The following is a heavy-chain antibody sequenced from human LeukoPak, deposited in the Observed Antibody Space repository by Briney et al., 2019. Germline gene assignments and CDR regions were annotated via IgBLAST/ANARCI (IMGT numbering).Heavy chain of an antibody. CDR1: GFTFSDYY. D-gene: IGHD6-13*01. CDR2: ISSSGSTI. J-gene: IGHJ6*03. Sequence: GGSLRLSCAASGFTFSDYYMSWIRQAPGKGLEWVSYISSSGSTIYYADSVKGRFTISRDNAKNSLYLQMNSLRAEDTAVYYCARLIAAAGTIYYYYYYMDVWGKGTTVTVSS. V-gene: IGHV3-11*01. CDR3: ARLIAAAGTIYYYYYYMDV.